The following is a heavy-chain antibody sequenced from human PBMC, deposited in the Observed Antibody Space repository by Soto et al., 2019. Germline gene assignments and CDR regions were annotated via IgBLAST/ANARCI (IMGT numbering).Heavy chain of an antibody. CDR3: ARMATFGSLNWFDP. J-gene: IGHJ5*02. CDR1: GYSFTNND. CDR2: TNPGSGDT. V-gene: IGHV1-8*01. D-gene: IGHD3-16*01. Sequence: ASVKVSCKASGYSFTNNDVSWVRQATGQGLEWMGWTNPGSGDTGYAQKFQGRVTMTRYISTATAYMELSSLRSDDTATYYCARMATFGSLNWFDPWGQGTLVTVSS.